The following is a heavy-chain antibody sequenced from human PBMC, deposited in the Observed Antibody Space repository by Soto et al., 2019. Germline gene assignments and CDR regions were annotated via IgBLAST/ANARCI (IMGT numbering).Heavy chain of an antibody. CDR1: GFAFSSHP. Sequence: GGSLRLSCAASGFAFSSHPMSWVRQAPEKGLEWVAGISDGGDLTYNADSVRGRFTISRDNSRNTLYLQMNSLRAEDTAVYYCARRVIGSSRAFDILGQGTMVTVSS. J-gene: IGHJ3*02. CDR2: ISDGGDLT. CDR3: ARRVIGSSRAFDI. V-gene: IGHV3-23*01. D-gene: IGHD3-10*01.